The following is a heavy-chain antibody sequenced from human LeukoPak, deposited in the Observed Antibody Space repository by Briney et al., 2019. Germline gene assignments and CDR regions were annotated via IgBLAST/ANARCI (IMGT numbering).Heavy chain of an antibody. D-gene: IGHD5-24*01. J-gene: IGHJ4*02. Sequence: PGESLRLSCAASGFTFSDYEMIWVRQTPGKGLEWISYISSSGSTMYYAESVKGRFTISRDSAENSLYLQMSSLRAEDTAVYYCAREDRRDGYNFDYWGQGTLVTVSS. CDR2: ISSSGSTM. CDR1: GFTFSDYE. CDR3: AREDRRDGYNFDY. V-gene: IGHV3-48*03.